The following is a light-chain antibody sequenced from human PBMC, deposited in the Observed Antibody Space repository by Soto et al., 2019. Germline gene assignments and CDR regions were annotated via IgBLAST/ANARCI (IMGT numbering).Light chain of an antibody. CDR3: QHYKSYPFT. CDR2: AVS. Sequence: DIQMTQSPSSLSASVGDRVTITCRASHDIINYLAWFQLKPGKAPKSLIYAVSSLQSGVPSRFSGSGSGTDFTLTISNLQPEDFATYYCQHYKSYPFTFGPGTKVDIQ. CDR1: HDIINY. V-gene: IGKV1-16*01. J-gene: IGKJ3*01.